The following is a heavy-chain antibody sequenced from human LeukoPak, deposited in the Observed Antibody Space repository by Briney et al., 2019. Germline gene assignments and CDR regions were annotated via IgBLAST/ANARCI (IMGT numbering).Heavy chain of an antibody. Sequence: ASVKVSCKASGYTFTSYGISWVRQAPGQGLEWMGWISAYNGNTNYAQKLQGRVTMTTDTSTSTVYMELSSLRSEDTAVYYCARDNEVVSSSFDYWGQGTLVTVSS. D-gene: IGHD2-2*01. J-gene: IGHJ4*02. V-gene: IGHV1-18*01. CDR2: ISAYNGNT. CDR3: ARDNEVVSSSFDY. CDR1: GYTFTSYG.